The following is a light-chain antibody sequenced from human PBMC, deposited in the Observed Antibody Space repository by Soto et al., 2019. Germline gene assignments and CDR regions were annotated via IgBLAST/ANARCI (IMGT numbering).Light chain of an antibody. Sequence: QSVLTQPPSASGTPGQRVTISCSGGSSNIGSNTVNWYQQLPGTAPKLLIYTNNQRPSGVPDRFSDSKSGTSASLAISGLQSEDEADYYCAAWDGSLQSWVFGGGTKLTVL. CDR2: TNN. V-gene: IGLV1-44*01. CDR3: AAWDGSLQSWV. CDR1: SSNIGSNT. J-gene: IGLJ3*02.